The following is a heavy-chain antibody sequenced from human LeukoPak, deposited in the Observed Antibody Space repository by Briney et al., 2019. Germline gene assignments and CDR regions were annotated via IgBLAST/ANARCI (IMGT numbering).Heavy chain of an antibody. V-gene: IGHV3-30-3*01. J-gene: IGHJ4*02. CDR1: GFTFSSYA. CDR2: ISYDGSNK. CDR3: ARDHSGAWRRYFDY. D-gene: IGHD4/OR15-4a*01. Sequence: GGSLRLSCAASGFTFSSYAMSWVRQAPGKGLEWVAVISYDGSNKYYADSVKGRFTISRDNSKNTLYLQMNSLRAEDTAVYYCARDHSGAWRRYFDYWGQGTLVTVSS.